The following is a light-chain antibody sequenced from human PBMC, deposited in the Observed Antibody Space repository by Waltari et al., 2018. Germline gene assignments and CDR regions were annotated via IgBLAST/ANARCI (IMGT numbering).Light chain of an antibody. CDR1: SSNIGTNS. CDR3: GAWDDSLDGLVL. Sequence: QSVLTQPPSASGTPGQKVTISCSGSSSNIGTNSVNWYQHLPGTAPRLLIYSDNQRPSGVPDRFSGSKSGTSASLAISGLQSDDEGDYYCGAWDDSLDGLVLFGGGTKLTVL. J-gene: IGLJ2*01. CDR2: SDN. V-gene: IGLV1-44*01.